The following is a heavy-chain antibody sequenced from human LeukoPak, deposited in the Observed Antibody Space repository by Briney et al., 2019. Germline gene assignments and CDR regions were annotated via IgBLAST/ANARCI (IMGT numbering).Heavy chain of an antibody. CDR1: GFTFSSYA. CDR3: AKELWFGELFPSDYLDY. V-gene: IGHV3-23*01. D-gene: IGHD3-10*01. Sequence: PGGSLRLSCAASGFTFSSYAMSWVRQAPGKGLEWVSAISGSGGSTYYADSVKGRFTISRDNSKNTLYLQMNSLRAEGTAVYYCAKELWFGELFPSDYLDYRGQGTLVTVSS. J-gene: IGHJ4*02. CDR2: ISGSGGST.